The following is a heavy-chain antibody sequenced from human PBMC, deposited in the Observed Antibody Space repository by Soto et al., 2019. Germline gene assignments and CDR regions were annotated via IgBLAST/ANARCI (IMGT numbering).Heavy chain of an antibody. J-gene: IGHJ4*02. D-gene: IGHD1-20*01. Sequence: GGSLRLSCAASGFTFSSYGMHWVRQAPGKGLEWVAVISYDGSNKYYADSVKGRFTISRDNSKNTLYLQMNSLRAEDTAVYYCAKDLTGPIDYWGQGTLVTVS. CDR3: AKDLTGPIDY. CDR1: GFTFSSYG. CDR2: ISYDGSNK. V-gene: IGHV3-30*18.